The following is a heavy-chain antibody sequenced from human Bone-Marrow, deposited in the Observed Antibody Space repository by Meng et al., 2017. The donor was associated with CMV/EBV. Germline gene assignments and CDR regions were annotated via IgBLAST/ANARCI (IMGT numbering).Heavy chain of an antibody. D-gene: IGHD2-2*01. Sequence: ASVKVSCKASGYTFTGYYMHWVRQAPGQGLEWMGWINPNSGGTNYAQKFQGRVTMTRDTSISTAYMELSRLRSDDTAVYYCARYCSSTSCYDYWGQGTLVTVLL. V-gene: IGHV1-2*02. J-gene: IGHJ4*02. CDR2: INPNSGGT. CDR1: GYTFTGYY. CDR3: ARYCSSTSCYDY.